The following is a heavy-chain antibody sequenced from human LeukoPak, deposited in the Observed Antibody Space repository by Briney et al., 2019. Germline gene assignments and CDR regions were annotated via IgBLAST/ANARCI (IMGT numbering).Heavy chain of an antibody. Sequence: ASVKVSCEASGYTFTSYDINWVRQATGQGLEWMGWMNPNSGNTGYAQKFQSRVTMTRTTSISTAYMELSSLRSEAPAVYYCARDQNQYYDFWSGHSGYYYYGMDVWGQGTTVTVSS. CDR2: MNPNSGNT. CDR3: ARDQNQYYDFWSGHSGYYYYGMDV. J-gene: IGHJ6*02. D-gene: IGHD3-3*01. V-gene: IGHV1-8*01. CDR1: GYTFTSYD.